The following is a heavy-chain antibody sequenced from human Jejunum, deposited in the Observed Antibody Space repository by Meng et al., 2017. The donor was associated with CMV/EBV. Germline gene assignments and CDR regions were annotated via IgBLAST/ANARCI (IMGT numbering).Heavy chain of an antibody. CDR3: GAGSGFDF. CDR2: ISGNAYTT. CDR1: GFTIDIYE. J-gene: IGHJ4*02. V-gene: IGHV3-48*03. D-gene: IGHD1-26*01. Sequence: SCVASGFTIDIYEMNWVSQAPVKGLEWISYISGNAYTTLYSDSVKGRFTISRDNAKTSVYLQMNSLRVEDTATYYCGAGSGFDFWGQGTLVTVSS.